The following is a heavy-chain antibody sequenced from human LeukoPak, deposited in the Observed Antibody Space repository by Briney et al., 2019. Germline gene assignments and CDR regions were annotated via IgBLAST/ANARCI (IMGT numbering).Heavy chain of an antibody. V-gene: IGHV4-61*01. Sequence: PSETLSLTCTVSGDSVSSGSYYWSWIRQPPGKGLEWIGYIYYSGSTNYNPSLKSRVTISVDTSKNQFSLKLSSVTAADTAVYYCASVPREAYCGGDCYPDYWGQGTLVTVSS. CDR1: GDSVSSGSYY. CDR3: ASVPREAYCGGDCYPDY. CDR2: IYYSGST. D-gene: IGHD2-21*02. J-gene: IGHJ4*02.